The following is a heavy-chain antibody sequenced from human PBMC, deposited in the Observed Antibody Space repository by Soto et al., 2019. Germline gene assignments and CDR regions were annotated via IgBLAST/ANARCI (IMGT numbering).Heavy chain of an antibody. CDR2: IYYSGST. J-gene: IGHJ6*03. Sequence: PSETLSLTCTVSGGSISSYYWSWIRQPPGKGLEWIGYIYYSGSTNYNPSLKSRVTISVDTSKNQFSLKLSSVTAADTAVYYCARHAVATESGLGYYMDVWGKGTTVTVSS. V-gene: IGHV4-59*08. D-gene: IGHD5-12*01. CDR1: GGSISSYY. CDR3: ARHAVATESGLGYYMDV.